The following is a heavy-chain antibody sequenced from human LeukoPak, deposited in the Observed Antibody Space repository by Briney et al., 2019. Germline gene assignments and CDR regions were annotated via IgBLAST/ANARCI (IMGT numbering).Heavy chain of an antibody. Sequence: EPSETLSLTCTVSGGSISSYYWSWIRQPPGKGLEWIGSIYYSGSTYYNPSLKSRVTISVDTSKNQFSLKLSSVTAADTAVYYCARLPGSGSPVDYWGQGTLVTVSS. V-gene: IGHV4-59*05. CDR2: IYYSGST. CDR1: GGSISSYY. CDR3: ARLPGSGSPVDY. D-gene: IGHD1-26*01. J-gene: IGHJ4*02.